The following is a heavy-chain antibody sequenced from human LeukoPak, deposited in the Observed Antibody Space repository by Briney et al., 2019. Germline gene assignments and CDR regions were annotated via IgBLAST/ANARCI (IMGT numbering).Heavy chain of an antibody. Sequence: SETLSLTCTVSGGSISSSSYYWSWIRQPAGKGLEWIGRIYTSGSTNYNPSLKSRVTISVDTSKNQFSLKLSSVTAADTAVYYCARAGDSSGYYYRAFDIWGQGTMVTVSS. D-gene: IGHD3-22*01. CDR3: ARAGDSSGYYYRAFDI. V-gene: IGHV4-61*02. CDR1: GGSISSSSYY. CDR2: IYTSGST. J-gene: IGHJ3*02.